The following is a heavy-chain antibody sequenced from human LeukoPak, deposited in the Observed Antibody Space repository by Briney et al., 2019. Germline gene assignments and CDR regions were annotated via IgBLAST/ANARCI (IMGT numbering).Heavy chain of an antibody. Sequence: SETLSLTCTVSGGSISSYYWSWIRQPPGKGLEWIGSIYYSGNTYYNASLKSQVSISIDTSKNRFSLKLTSVTTADTAVYYCARQTGSGLFILPGGQGTLVTVSS. CDR2: IYYSGNT. V-gene: IGHV4-59*04. D-gene: IGHD3/OR15-3a*01. J-gene: IGHJ4*02. CDR1: GGSISSYY. CDR3: ARQTGSGLFILP.